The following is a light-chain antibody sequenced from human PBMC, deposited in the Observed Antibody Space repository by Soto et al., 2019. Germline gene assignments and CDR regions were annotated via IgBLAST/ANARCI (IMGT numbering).Light chain of an antibody. CDR3: QQYGSSPLYP. CDR1: QSVSSSY. CDR2: GAS. J-gene: IGKJ2*01. V-gene: IGKV3-20*01. Sequence: EIVLTQSPGTLSLSPGERATLSCRASQSVSSSYLAWYQQKPGQAPRLLIYGASSRATGVPDRFSGSGSGTDFTLTISRREPEDFAVYYCQQYGSSPLYPFGQGTKLEIK.